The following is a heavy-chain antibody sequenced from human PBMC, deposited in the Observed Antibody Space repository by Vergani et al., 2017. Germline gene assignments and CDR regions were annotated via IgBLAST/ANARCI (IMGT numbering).Heavy chain of an antibody. Sequence: QVQLVESGGGLVKPGGSLRLSCAASGFTFRDYYMSWIRQAPGKGLEWVSYISSSGSTIYYADSVKGRFTISRDNAKNSLYLQMNSLRAEDTAVYYCARKHISNNYDSSVYYYIGYYYVMDVWDQGTTVTVSS. D-gene: IGHD3-22*01. V-gene: IGHV3-11*01. CDR2: ISSSGSTI. CDR3: ARKHISNNYDSSVYYYIGYYYVMDV. J-gene: IGHJ6*02. CDR1: GFTFRDYY.